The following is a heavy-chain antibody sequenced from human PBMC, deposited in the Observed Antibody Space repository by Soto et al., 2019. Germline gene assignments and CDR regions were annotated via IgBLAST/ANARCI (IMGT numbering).Heavy chain of an antibody. V-gene: IGHV3-7*01. D-gene: IGHD3-10*01. CDR1: GFTFSSYW. J-gene: IGHJ6*03. CDR3: AREEYYYGSGSYYNGFYYYYMDV. CDR2: IKQDGSEK. Sequence: EVQLVESGGGLVQPGGSLRLSCAASGFTFSSYWMSWVRQAPGKGLEWVANIKQDGSEKYYVDSVKGRFTTSRDNAKNSLYLQMNSLRAEDTAVYYCAREEYYYGSGSYYNGFYYYYMDVWGKGTTVTVSS.